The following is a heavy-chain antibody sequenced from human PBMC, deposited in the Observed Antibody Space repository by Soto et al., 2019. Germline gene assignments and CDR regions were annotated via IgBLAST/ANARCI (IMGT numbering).Heavy chain of an antibody. J-gene: IGHJ2*01. V-gene: IGHV3-74*01. CDR3: ARAGGVQSLATNWYFDL. D-gene: IGHD3-16*01. Sequence: EVQLVESGGGLVQPGGSLRLSCAASGFTFSSYWMHWVRQAPGKGLVWVSRINSDGSSTSYADSVKGRLTISRYNAKNTLYLQMNSLRGEVTAVYYCARAGGVQSLATNWYFDLWFRGTLVTVAS. CDR1: GFTFSSYW. CDR2: INSDGSST.